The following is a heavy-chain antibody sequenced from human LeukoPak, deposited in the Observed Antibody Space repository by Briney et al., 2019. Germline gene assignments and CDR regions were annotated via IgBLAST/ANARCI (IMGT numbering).Heavy chain of an antibody. J-gene: IGHJ4*02. D-gene: IGHD6-13*01. Sequence: GGSLRLSCAASGFTFSSYAMSWVRQAPGKGLEWVSTISGSGDRSHYADFVKGRFTISRDNSKRKLYLQMNNLSAEDTAVYYCAKLSWREEPSDDFDYWGQGTLVTVSS. CDR1: GFTFSSYA. CDR2: ISGSGDRS. CDR3: AKLSWREEPSDDFDY. V-gene: IGHV3-23*01.